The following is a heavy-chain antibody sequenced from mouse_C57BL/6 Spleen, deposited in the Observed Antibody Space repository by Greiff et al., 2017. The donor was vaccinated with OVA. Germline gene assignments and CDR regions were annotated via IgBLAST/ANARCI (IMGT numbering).Heavy chain of an antibody. D-gene: IGHD2-1*01. CDR1: GYTFTGYW. CDR2: ILPGSGST. Sequence: QVQLKQSGAELMKPGASVKLSCKATGYTFTGYWIEWVKQRPGHGLEWIGEILPGSGSTNYNEKFKGKATFTADTSSNTAYMQLSSLTTEDSAIYYCARWRDGNYEDYYAMDYWGQGTSVTVSS. J-gene: IGHJ4*01. CDR3: ARWRDGNYEDYYAMDY. V-gene: IGHV1-9*01.